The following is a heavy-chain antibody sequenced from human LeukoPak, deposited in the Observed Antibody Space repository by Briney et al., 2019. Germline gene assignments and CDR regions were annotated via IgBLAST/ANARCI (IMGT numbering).Heavy chain of an antibody. CDR3: ARLYDSSGYTNWLDP. V-gene: IGHV4-59*11. Sequence: SETLSLTCTVSGVSISSHYWSWLRQPPGKGLEGLGYIYYSGSSKYNPSLKSRVTISVDTSKNQFSLKLSSVTAADTAVYYCARLYDSSGYTNWLDPWGQGTLVTVSS. CDR1: GVSISSHY. J-gene: IGHJ5*02. CDR2: IYYSGSS. D-gene: IGHD3-22*01.